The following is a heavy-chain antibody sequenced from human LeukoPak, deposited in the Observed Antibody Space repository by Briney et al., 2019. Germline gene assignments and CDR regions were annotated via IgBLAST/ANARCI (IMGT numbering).Heavy chain of an antibody. V-gene: IGHV1-69*05. Sequence: SVKVSCKASGGTFSSYAISWVRQAPGQGLEWMGGIIPIFGTANYAQKFQGRVTITTDESTSTAYMELSSLRSEDTAVYYCARSYYDTTNWFDPWGQGTLVTVSS. CDR1: GGTFSSYA. D-gene: IGHD3-22*01. J-gene: IGHJ5*02. CDR3: ARSYYDTTNWFDP. CDR2: IIPIFGTA.